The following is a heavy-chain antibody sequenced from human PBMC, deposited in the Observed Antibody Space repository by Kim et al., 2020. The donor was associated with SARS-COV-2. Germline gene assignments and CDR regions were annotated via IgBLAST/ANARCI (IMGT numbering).Heavy chain of an antibody. CDR3: ARGGVEDYGDLTYYYYGMDV. V-gene: IGHV4-59*09. J-gene: IGHJ6*02. D-gene: IGHD4-17*01. Sequence: RVTISVDTSKNQFSLKLSSVTAADTAVYYCARGGVEDYGDLTYYYYGMDVWGQGTTVTVSS.